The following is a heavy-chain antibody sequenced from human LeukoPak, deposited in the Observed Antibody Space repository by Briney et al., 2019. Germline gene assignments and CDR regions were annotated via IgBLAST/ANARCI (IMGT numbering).Heavy chain of an antibody. CDR2: IYPGDSDT. CDR1: GYSFTSYW. V-gene: IGHV5-51*01. D-gene: IGHD2-2*01. Sequence: GESLKISCKGSGYSFTSYWIGWVRQMPGKGLEWMGIIYPGDSDTRYSPSFQGQVTISADKSISTAYLQWSSLKASDTAMYYCAKESSPEYCSSTSCYRSVWFDPWGQGTLVTVSS. J-gene: IGHJ5*02. CDR3: AKESSPEYCSSTSCYRSVWFDP.